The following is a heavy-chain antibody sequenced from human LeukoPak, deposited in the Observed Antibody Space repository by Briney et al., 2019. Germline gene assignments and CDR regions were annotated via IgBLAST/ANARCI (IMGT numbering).Heavy chain of an antibody. CDR3: ARANALRRRAFDI. V-gene: IGHV3-7*01. CDR2: IKQDGSEK. CDR1: GFTFSSYW. Sequence: PGGSLRLSCAASGFTFSSYWTSWVRQAPGRGLEWVANIKQDGSEKYYVDSVKGRFTISRDNAKNSLYLQMNSLRAEDTAVYYCARANALRRRAFDIWGQGTMVTVSS. J-gene: IGHJ3*02.